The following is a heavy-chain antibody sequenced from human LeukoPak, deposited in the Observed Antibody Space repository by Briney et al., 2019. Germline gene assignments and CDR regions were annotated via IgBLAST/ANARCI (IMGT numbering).Heavy chain of an antibody. CDR3: PREDYYDSSGYYSH. CDR2: TCYRSKWYN. Sequence: SQSLSLTCAISVDSVSSNSAAWNWIRQSPSRGLEWLGRTCYRSKWYNDYAVSVKSRITINPDTSKNQFSLQLNSVTPEDTAVYYCPREDYYDSSGYYSHWGQGTLVTVSS. V-gene: IGHV6-1*01. D-gene: IGHD3-22*01. CDR1: VDSVSSNSAA. J-gene: IGHJ4*02.